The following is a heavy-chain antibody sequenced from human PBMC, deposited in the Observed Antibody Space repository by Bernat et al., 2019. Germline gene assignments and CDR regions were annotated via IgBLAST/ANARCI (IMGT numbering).Heavy chain of an antibody. CDR1: GFTFSSYS. D-gene: IGHD4-17*01. CDR3: AREDGDYGRGHGMDV. CDR2: ISSSSSTI. V-gene: IGHV3-48*04. Sequence: EVQLVESGGGLVQPGGSLRLSCAASGFTFSSYSMNWVRQAPGKGLEWVSYISSSSSTIYYADSVKGRFTISRDNAKNSLYLQMNSLRAEDTAVYYCAREDGDYGRGHGMDVWGQGTTVTVSS. J-gene: IGHJ6*02.